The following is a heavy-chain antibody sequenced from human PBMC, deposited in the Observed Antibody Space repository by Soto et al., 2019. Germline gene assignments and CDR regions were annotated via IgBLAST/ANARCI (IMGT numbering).Heavy chain of an antibody. CDR3: ARGPPFH. CDR1: GGSISSGGYS. Sequence: SETLSLTCTVSGGSISSGGYSWSWIRQPPGKGLEWIGYIYHSGSTYYNPSLKSRVTISVDRSKNQFSLKLSPVTAADTAVYYCARGPPFHWGQGTLVTVSS. CDR2: IYHSGST. J-gene: IGHJ4*02. D-gene: IGHD3-16*01. V-gene: IGHV4-30-2*01.